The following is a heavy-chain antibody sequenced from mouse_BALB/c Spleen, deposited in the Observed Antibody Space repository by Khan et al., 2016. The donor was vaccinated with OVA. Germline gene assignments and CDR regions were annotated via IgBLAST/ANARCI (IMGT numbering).Heavy chain of an antibody. V-gene: IGHV3-2*02. CDR2: ISYSGST. J-gene: IGHJ4*01. D-gene: IGHD1-1*01. Sequence: EVQLQESGPGLVKPSQSLSLTCTVNGYSITSNYAWNWIRQFPGNKLEWMGYISYSGSTNYTPSLKSRLSIPRDTSKNQFFLLLHSVTTEDSATYYGARGNYYGYALDYWGQGTSVTVSS. CDR1: GYSITSNYA. CDR3: ARGNYYGYALDY.